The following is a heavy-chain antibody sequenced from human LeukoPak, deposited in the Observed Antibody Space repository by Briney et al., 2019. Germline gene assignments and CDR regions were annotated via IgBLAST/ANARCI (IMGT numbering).Heavy chain of an antibody. Sequence: ASVKVSCKASGYTFTGYYMHWVRQARGQGLEWMGWINPNSGGTNYAQKFQGRVTMTRDTSISTAYMELSRLRSDDTAVYYCAKVGEERGYSYGFYWGQGTLVTVSS. D-gene: IGHD5-18*01. J-gene: IGHJ4*02. CDR3: AKVGEERGYSYGFY. V-gene: IGHV1-2*02. CDR1: GYTFTGYY. CDR2: INPNSGGT.